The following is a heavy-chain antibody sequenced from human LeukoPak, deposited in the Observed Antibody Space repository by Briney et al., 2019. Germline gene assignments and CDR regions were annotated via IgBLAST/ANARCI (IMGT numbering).Heavy chain of an antibody. CDR3: AREGSGRTAYNDGLDV. V-gene: IGHV3-53*01. D-gene: IGHD3-10*01. CDR2: IRSGGST. J-gene: IGHJ3*01. Sequence: GGSLRLSCAASGFTVSSSYMTWVRQAPGKGLEWVSVIRSGGSTVYADSVKGRFTIPRDNSKNTLYLQLNSLRAEDTAVYYCAREGSGRTAYNDGLDVWGQGTMVTVSS. CDR1: GFTVSSSY.